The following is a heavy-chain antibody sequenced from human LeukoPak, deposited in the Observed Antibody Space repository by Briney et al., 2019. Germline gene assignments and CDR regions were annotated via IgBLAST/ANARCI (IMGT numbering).Heavy chain of an antibody. CDR3: ARAGSIRFDY. J-gene: IGHJ4*02. CDR2: ISGSGGGNT. D-gene: IGHD1-26*01. Sequence: GGSLRLSCAASGFTFSSYGMHWVRQAPGKGLQWVSGISGSGGGNTYYADVVKGRFTISRDDSKNTLYLQVNSLRAEDTAVYYCARAGSIRFDYWGQGTLVTVSS. CDR1: GFTFSSYG. V-gene: IGHV3-23*01.